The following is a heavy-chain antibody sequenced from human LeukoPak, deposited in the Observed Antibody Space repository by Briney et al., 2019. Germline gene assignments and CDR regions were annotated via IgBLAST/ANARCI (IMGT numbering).Heavy chain of an antibody. J-gene: IGHJ5*02. CDR1: GDSVSSGSYY. CDR3: ARDKYYGSGNYGKYNWFDP. Sequence: PSETLSLTCTVAGDSVSSGSYYWGWIRQPPGKGLEWIGNIFYRGSTYYNPSLKSRVTISVDTSKNQFSLKLSSVTAADTAVYYCARDKYYGSGNYGKYNWFDPWGQGALVTVSS. CDR2: IFYRGST. D-gene: IGHD3-10*01. V-gene: IGHV4-39*07.